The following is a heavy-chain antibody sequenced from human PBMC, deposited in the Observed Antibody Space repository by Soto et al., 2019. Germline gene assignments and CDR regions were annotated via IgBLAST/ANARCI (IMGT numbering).Heavy chain of an antibody. CDR2: IYLNDDK. CDR3: AHRTPATSVDS. CDR1: GLSVSTTGAV. Sequence: QITLKESGPTLVKATQTLTLTCTFSGLSVSTTGAVVGWVRQPPGKALEWVAFIYLNDDKRYSPSLKSRLTITKDTSKNQVVLTMTNMAPEDTGTYYCAHRTPATSVDSWGQGTLVTVSS. D-gene: IGHD1-26*01. V-gene: IGHV2-5*01. J-gene: IGHJ4*02.